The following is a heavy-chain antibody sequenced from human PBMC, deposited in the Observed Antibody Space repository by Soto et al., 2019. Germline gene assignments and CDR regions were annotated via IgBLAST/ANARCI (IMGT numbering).Heavy chain of an antibody. J-gene: IGHJ4*02. CDR3: VSQRTSVLSQAYFDY. V-gene: IGHV4-30-4*01. Sequence: SETLSLTCTVSGGSISSGDYYWSWIRQPPGKGLEWIGYIYYSGSTYYNPSLKSRVTISVDTSKNQFSLKLNSVTASDTAVYFCVSQRTSVLSQAYFDYWGPGALVTISS. CDR1: GGSISSGDYY. CDR2: IYYSGST. D-gene: IGHD2-8*01.